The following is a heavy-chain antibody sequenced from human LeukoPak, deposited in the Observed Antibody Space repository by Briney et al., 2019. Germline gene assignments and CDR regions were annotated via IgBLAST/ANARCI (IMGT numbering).Heavy chain of an antibody. CDR1: GGSISSYY. Sequence: PSETLSLTCTVSGGSISSYYWSWIRQPPGKGLEWIGYIYYSGSTNYNPSLKSRVTISVDTSKNQFSLKLSSVTAADTAVYYCARDFEGDLDYWGQGTLVTVCS. V-gene: IGHV4-59*01. CDR2: IYYSGST. J-gene: IGHJ4*02. CDR3: ARDFEGDLDY.